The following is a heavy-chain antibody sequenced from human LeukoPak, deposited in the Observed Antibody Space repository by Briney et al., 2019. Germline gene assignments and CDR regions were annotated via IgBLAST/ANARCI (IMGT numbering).Heavy chain of an antibody. Sequence: ASVKVPCKASGGTFSSYAISWVRQAPGQGLEWMGRIIPILGIANYAQKFQGRVTITADKSTSTAYMELSSLRSEDTAVYYCARAGGMSYYYYGMDVWGQGTTVTVSS. V-gene: IGHV1-69*04. CDR2: IIPILGIA. D-gene: IGHD2-15*01. CDR1: GGTFSSYA. CDR3: ARAGGMSYYYYGMDV. J-gene: IGHJ6*02.